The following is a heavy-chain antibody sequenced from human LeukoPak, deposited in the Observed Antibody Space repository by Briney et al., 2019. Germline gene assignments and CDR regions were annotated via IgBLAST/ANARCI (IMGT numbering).Heavy chain of an antibody. CDR3: ARGPRGSYSVDY. CDR2: IYSGGST. V-gene: IGHV3-53*01. J-gene: IGHJ4*02. D-gene: IGHD1-26*01. CDR1: GFTVSSNY. Sequence: PGGSLRLSCAASGFTVSSNYMSWVRQALGKGLEWVSVIYSGGSTYYADSVKGRFTISRDNSKNTLYLQMNSLRAEDTAVYYCARGPRGSYSVDYWGQGTLVTVSS.